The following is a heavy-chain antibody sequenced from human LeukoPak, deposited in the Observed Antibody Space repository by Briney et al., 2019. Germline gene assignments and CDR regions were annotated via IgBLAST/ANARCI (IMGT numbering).Heavy chain of an antibody. Sequence: SETLSLTCTVSGGSISSYYWSWIRQPPGKGLEWIGYIYYSGSTNYNPSLKSRVTISVDTSKNQFSLKLSSVTAADTAVYYCARPSSGSAAILEDWGQGALVTVSS. J-gene: IGHJ4*02. V-gene: IGHV4-59*08. CDR1: GGSISSYY. D-gene: IGHD2-2*01. CDR2: IYYSGST. CDR3: ARPSSGSAAILED.